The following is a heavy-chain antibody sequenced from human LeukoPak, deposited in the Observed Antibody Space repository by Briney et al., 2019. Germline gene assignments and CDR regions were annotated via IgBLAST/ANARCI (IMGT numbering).Heavy chain of an antibody. D-gene: IGHD2-2*01. J-gene: IGHJ4*02. V-gene: IGHV3-23*01. CDR1: GFTFSSYY. Sequence: GGTLTLSCAASGFTFSSYYMSWVRQPPGKGLEWVSAISGSGGSTYYDNSVKGPFTISSDNSKNTLHLQMNSLRAEDTAVYYCAKDRAVVVPAASEGCDYWGQGTPVTVSS. CDR2: ISGSGGST. CDR3: AKDRAVVVPAASEGCDY.